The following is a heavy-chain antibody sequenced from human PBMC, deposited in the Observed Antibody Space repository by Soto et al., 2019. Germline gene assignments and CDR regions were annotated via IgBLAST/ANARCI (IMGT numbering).Heavy chain of an antibody. V-gene: IGHV4-59*01. J-gene: IGHJ6*02. CDR2: IYYSGST. Sequence: QVQLQESGPGLVKPSETLSLTCTVSGGSISSYYWSWIRQPPGKGLEWIGYIYYSGSTNYNPSLKSRVTISVATSKNQFSLKLSSVPAADTAVYYCAREGCSSTSCYTPYYYYGMDVWGQGTTVTVSS. CDR1: GGSISSYY. D-gene: IGHD2-2*01. CDR3: AREGCSSTSCYTPYYYYGMDV.